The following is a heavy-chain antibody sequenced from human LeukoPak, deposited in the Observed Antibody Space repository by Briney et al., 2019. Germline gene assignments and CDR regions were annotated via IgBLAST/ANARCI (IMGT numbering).Heavy chain of an antibody. Sequence: GGSLRLSCAASGFTFSSYGMHWVRQAPGKGLEWVAVIWYDGSNKYYADFVKGRFTISRDNSKNTLYLQMNSLRAEDTAVYYCARGDRPDYYDSSGYLDYWGQGTLVTVSS. J-gene: IGHJ4*02. CDR2: IWYDGSNK. D-gene: IGHD3-22*01. V-gene: IGHV3-33*01. CDR3: ARGDRPDYYDSSGYLDY. CDR1: GFTFSSYG.